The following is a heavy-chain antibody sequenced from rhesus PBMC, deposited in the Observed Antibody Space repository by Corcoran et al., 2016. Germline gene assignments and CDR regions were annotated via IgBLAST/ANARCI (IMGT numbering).Heavy chain of an antibody. J-gene: IGHJ4*01. CDR2: ISGNSGPT. Sequence: QLQLQESGPGQVQPSETLSLTCAVFGPSISDSLRTWIRQSRGVGLEWTGEISGNSGPTYYNPSLKRRVTISTDASRNQFSLILNSVTAADTAMYYCSRGGYSTYRDYWGQGILVTVSS. D-gene: IGHD5-42*01. CDR3: SRGGYSTYRDY. V-gene: IGHV4-80*01. CDR1: GPSISDSL.